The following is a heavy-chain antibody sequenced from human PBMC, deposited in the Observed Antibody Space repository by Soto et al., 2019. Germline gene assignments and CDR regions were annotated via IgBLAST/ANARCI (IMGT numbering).Heavy chain of an antibody. V-gene: IGHV1-46*01. CDR1: GYTFTSYY. J-gene: IGHJ4*02. CDR3: ARAAYYYDSSGYHPGDY. Sequence: ASVKVSCKASGYTFTSYYMHWVRQAPGQGLEWMGIINPSGGSTSYAQKFQGRVTITRDTSASTAYMEVSSLRSEDTAVYYCARAAYYYDSSGYHPGDYWGQGRLVTVS. CDR2: INPSGGST. D-gene: IGHD3-22*01.